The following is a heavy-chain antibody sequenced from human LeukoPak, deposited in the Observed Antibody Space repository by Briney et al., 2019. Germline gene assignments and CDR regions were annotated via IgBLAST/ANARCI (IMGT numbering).Heavy chain of an antibody. Sequence: PSETLSLTCTVSGGSISSYYWSWIRQPAGRGLEWIGRIYTSWSTNYNPSLKSRVTISVDKSKNQFSLKLSSVTAADTAVYYCARALARDGYNCFDYWGQGTLVTVSS. V-gene: IGHV4-4*07. CDR2: IYTSWST. J-gene: IGHJ4*02. CDR3: ARALARDGYNCFDY. CDR1: GGSISSYY. D-gene: IGHD5-24*01.